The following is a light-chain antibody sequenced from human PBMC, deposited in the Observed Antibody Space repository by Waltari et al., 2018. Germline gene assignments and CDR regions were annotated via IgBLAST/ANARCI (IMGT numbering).Light chain of an antibody. Sequence: QSALTQPPSASGSPGQSVTISCTGTSSDVGGYNCVSWYQQHPGKAPKLMIYEVSKRPSGVPERFSGSKSGNTAYLTVSGLQAEDEADYDCNSYAGSNSVLFGGGTKLTVL. CDR2: EVS. V-gene: IGLV2-8*01. CDR3: NSYAGSNSVL. CDR1: SSDVGGYNC. J-gene: IGLJ2*01.